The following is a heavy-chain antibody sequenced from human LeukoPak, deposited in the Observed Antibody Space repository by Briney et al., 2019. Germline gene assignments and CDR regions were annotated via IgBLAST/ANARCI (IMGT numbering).Heavy chain of an antibody. CDR1: GFTLNDYY. J-gene: IGHJ4*02. D-gene: IGHD1-1*01. V-gene: IGHV3-11*06. CDR3: ARTSGLERQLYFDY. CDR2: ISISSTYT. Sequence: GGSLRLSCAASGFTLNDYYLTWIRQAPGKGLEWISYISISSTYTHYADSVKGRFTISRDNAKNSLYLQMNSLRAEDMAVYYCARTSGLERQLYFDYWGQGTLVTVSS.